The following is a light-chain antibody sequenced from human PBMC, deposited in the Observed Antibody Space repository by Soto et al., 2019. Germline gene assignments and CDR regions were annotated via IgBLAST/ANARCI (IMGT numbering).Light chain of an antibody. CDR2: AAS. Sequence: DLQMTQSPSSLSASVGDRVTITCRASQGIRDDLNWYQQKPGKAPKRLIYAASSLQSGVPSRFSGSGSETEFTLTISDLQPEDFATYYCLQHFSHPPWTFGQGTKVEIK. CDR1: QGIRDD. V-gene: IGKV1-17*02. CDR3: LQHFSHPPWT. J-gene: IGKJ1*01.